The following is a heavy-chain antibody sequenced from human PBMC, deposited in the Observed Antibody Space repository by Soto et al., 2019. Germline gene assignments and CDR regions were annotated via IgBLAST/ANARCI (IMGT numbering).Heavy chain of an antibody. CDR2: ISYDGSNK. CDR1: GFTFSSYG. Sequence: QVQLVESGGGVVQPGRSLRLSCAASGFTFSSYGMHWVRQAPGKGLEWVAVISYDGSNKYYADSVKGRFTISRDNSKNTLYLQMNSLRAEDTAGYYCAKDRGAYGSGSYYLDYWGQGTLVTVSS. V-gene: IGHV3-30*18. J-gene: IGHJ4*02. CDR3: AKDRGAYGSGSYYLDY. D-gene: IGHD3-10*01.